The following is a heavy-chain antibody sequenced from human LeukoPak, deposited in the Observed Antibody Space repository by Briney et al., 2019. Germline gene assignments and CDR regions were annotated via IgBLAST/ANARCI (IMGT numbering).Heavy chain of an antibody. CDR1: GSTVSSNY. D-gene: IGHD1-1*01. CDR2: IYGGVNT. Sequence: HPGGSLRLSCAASGSTVSSNYMSWVRQAPGKGLEWVSVIYGGVNTVYADSVQGRFTISRDNSKNTLYLQMSSLRAEDTAVYYCAKSPKTGFLFDYWGKGTLVTVSS. J-gene: IGHJ4*02. V-gene: IGHV3-66*01. CDR3: AKSPKTGFLFDY.